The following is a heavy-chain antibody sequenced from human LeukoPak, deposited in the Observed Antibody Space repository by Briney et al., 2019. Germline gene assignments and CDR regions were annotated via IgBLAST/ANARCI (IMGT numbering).Heavy chain of an antibody. Sequence: PSQTLSLTCSVSGGSISSGDYFWSWIRQPPGKGLEWIGYIYYSGSTYYNPSLKSRVTISVDTSKNQFSLKLSSVTAADTAVYYRARSTTDNYFDYWGQGTLVTVSS. CDR1: GGSISSGDYF. CDR2: IYYSGST. V-gene: IGHV4-30-4*01. D-gene: IGHD4-11*01. J-gene: IGHJ4*02. CDR3: ARSTTDNYFDY.